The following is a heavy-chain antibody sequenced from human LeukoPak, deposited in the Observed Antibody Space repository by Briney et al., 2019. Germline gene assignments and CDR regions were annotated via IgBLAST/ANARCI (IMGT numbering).Heavy chain of an antibody. CDR3: ARAAQPGFDP. Sequence: GGSLRLSCGASGFTFSTYSMNWVRQAPGKGLEWVSYISSDSGTRYYADSVKGRFTISRDNAKNSLYLQMNSLRAEDTAVYYCARAAQPGFDPWGQGTLVTVSS. V-gene: IGHV3-48*01. CDR1: GFTFSTYS. CDR2: ISSDSGTR. J-gene: IGHJ5*02. D-gene: IGHD1-14*01.